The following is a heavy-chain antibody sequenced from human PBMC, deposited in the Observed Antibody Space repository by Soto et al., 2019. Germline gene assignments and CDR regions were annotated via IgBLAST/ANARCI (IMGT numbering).Heavy chain of an antibody. V-gene: IGHV4-34*01. J-gene: IGHJ3*02. CDR2: INHSGFS. CDR3: ARPTFGRGSFDI. Sequence: QVQLQQWGAGLLKSSETLSLTCAVYGESFSDYLWTWIRQPPGKGLEWIGEINHSGFSQYNPSLKSRVTISVDTSKNQFSLNVSSVTAADTAEYFCARPTFGRGSFDIWSQGTMVTVSP. CDR1: GESFSDYL. D-gene: IGHD3-10*01.